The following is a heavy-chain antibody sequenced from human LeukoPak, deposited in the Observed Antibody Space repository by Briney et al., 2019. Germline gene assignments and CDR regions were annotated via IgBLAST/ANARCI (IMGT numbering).Heavy chain of an antibody. J-gene: IGHJ6*03. V-gene: IGHV5-51*01. D-gene: IGHD6-6*01. CDR2: IYPGDSDT. CDR1: GYSFTSYW. CDR3: ARTYIAARPGAYHYMDV. Sequence: GESLKISCKGSGYSFTSYWIGWVRQMPGKGLEWMGIIYPGDSDTRYSPSFRGQVTVSADRSISTAYLQWSSLKASDTAMYYCARTYIAARPGAYHYMDVWGKGTTVTVSS.